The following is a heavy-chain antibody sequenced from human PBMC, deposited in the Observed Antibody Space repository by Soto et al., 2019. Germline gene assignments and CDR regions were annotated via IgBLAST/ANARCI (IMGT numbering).Heavy chain of an antibody. V-gene: IGHV4-30-4*01. CDR2: IYYSGST. J-gene: IGHJ4*02. CDR1: GGSISSGDYY. CDR3: ARAHSLWFGEMDY. D-gene: IGHD3-10*01. Sequence: TSETLSLTCTVSGGSISSGDYYWSWIRQPPGKGLEWIGYIYYSGSTYYNPSLKSRVTISVDTSKNQFSLKLSSVTAADTAVYYCARAHSLWFGEMDYWGQGTLVTVSS.